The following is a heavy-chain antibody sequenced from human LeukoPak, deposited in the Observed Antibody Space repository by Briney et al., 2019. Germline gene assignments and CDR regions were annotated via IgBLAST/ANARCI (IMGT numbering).Heavy chain of an antibody. CDR2: IYYSGST. Sequence: SETLSLTCTVSGGSISSYYWSWIRQPPGKGLEWIGYIYYSGSTNYNPSLTSRVTISVDTSKNQFSLKLSSVTAADTAVYYCARDLDRSGYSDYWGQGTLVTVSS. J-gene: IGHJ4*02. V-gene: IGHV4-59*01. CDR3: ARDLDRSGYSDY. D-gene: IGHD3-22*01. CDR1: GGSISSYY.